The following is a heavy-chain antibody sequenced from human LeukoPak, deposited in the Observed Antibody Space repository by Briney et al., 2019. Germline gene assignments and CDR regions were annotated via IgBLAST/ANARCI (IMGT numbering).Heavy chain of an antibody. CDR1: GYTFTSYD. V-gene: IGHV1-69*05. Sequence: ASVKVSCKASGYTFTSYDINWVRQAPGQGLEWMGGIIPIFGTANYAQKFQGRVTITTDESTSTAYMELSSLRSEDTAVYYCASLKEGWFGESLHQYNWFDPWGQGTLVTVSS. J-gene: IGHJ5*02. D-gene: IGHD3-10*01. CDR3: ASLKEGWFGESLHQYNWFDP. CDR2: IIPIFGTA.